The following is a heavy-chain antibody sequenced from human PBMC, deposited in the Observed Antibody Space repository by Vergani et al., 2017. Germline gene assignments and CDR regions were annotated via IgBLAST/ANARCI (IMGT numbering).Heavy chain of an antibody. CDR3: ARGYYGILTGYRY. D-gene: IGHD3-9*01. J-gene: IGHJ4*02. Sequence: QVQVVQSGAEVKKSGAPVKVSCKTSGYTFSNYYMHWVRQAPGQGLEWMGIINPSGGHTNYAQKFQGRVTMTRDTSTSTVYMELSSLRSEDTAIYYCARGYYGILTGYRYWGQGTLVTVSA. V-gene: IGHV1-46*03. CDR1: GYTFSNYY. CDR2: INPSGGHT.